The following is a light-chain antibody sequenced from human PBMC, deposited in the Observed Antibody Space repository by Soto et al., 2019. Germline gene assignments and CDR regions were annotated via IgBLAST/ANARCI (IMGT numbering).Light chain of an antibody. CDR1: QSVGNN. CDR2: EAS. J-gene: IGKJ4*01. Sequence: DIVLTQSPATLSSSPGDRATLSCRARQSVGNNLAWYQQKPGKAPGLLIYEASTRDTGLPARFSGSGSGTDFTLTISSLQPEDFAVYYCHQRSNYPRTFGGGTKVDIK. CDR3: HQRSNYPRT. V-gene: IGKV3-11*01.